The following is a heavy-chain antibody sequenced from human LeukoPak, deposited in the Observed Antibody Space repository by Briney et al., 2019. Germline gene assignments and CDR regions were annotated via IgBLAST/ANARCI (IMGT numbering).Heavy chain of an antibody. Sequence: PSQTLSLTCTVSGGSISSGGYYWSWIRQPPGKGLEWVANVYHTGSTFYNSSLKSRVIISLDTSKNQFSLKLSSVTAADTAVYYCARDHYDYYDSSGYKHWGQGTLVTVSS. CDR2: VYHTGST. CDR1: GGSISSGGYY. D-gene: IGHD3-22*01. CDR3: ARDHYDYYDSSGYKH. V-gene: IGHV4-30-2*01. J-gene: IGHJ1*01.